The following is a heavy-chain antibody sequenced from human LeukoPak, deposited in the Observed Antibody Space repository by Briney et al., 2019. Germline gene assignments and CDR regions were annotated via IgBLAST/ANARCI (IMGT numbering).Heavy chain of an antibody. J-gene: IGHJ4*02. V-gene: IGHV4-59*01. Sequence: SETLSLTCTVSDDSISDYYRGWIRQPLGKGLEWIGYFHNSGTSTYNPSLKSRVTISADTSKNQFSLKLNSLTTADTAVYYCTRGAGWLIDYWGQGILVTVSS. CDR2: FHNSGTS. CDR1: DDSISDYY. CDR3: TRGAGWLIDY. D-gene: IGHD3-16*01.